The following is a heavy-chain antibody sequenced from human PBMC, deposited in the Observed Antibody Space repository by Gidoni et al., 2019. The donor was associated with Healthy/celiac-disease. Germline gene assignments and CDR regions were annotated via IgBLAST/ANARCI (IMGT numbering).Heavy chain of an antibody. D-gene: IGHD3-16*01. J-gene: IGHJ4*02. CDR3: ARADLAGGDGQSFDY. CDR2: IYYSGST. Sequence: QVQLQESGPGLVKPSETLSLTCTVSGGSIRSYYWSWIRQPPGKGLEWIGYIYYSGSTNYNPALKSRVTISVDTSKNQFSLKLSSVTAADTAVYYCARADLAGGDGQSFDYWGQGTLVTVSS. CDR1: GGSIRSYY. V-gene: IGHV4-59*01.